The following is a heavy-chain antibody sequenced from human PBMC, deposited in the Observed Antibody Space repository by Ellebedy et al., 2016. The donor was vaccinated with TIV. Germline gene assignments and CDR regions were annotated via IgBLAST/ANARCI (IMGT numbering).Heavy chain of an antibody. D-gene: IGHD2-15*01. CDR3: VRTPFDY. V-gene: IGHV3-21*01. Sequence: GESLKISXAASGFTFSSYGMHWVRQAPGKGLEWVSSISSSSSYIYYADSVKGRFTISRDNAKNSLYLQMNSLRAEDTAVYYCVRTPFDYWGQGILVTVSS. CDR1: GFTFSSYG. CDR2: ISSSSSYI. J-gene: IGHJ4*02.